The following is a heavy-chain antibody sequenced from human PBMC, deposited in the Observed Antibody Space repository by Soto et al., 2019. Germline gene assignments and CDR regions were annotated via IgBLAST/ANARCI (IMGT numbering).Heavy chain of an antibody. CDR2: IYSSGST. Sequence: PSETLSLTCTVSGGSISGYYWTWIRQSAGGGLEWIGRIYSSGSTNYNPSLKSRVTISLDTSMNHFSLRLSSVTAADTAVYYWARGQRFSDWFDPWGQGTLVTVSS. V-gene: IGHV4-4*07. CDR1: GGSISGYY. D-gene: IGHD3-3*01. CDR3: ARGQRFSDWFDP. J-gene: IGHJ5*02.